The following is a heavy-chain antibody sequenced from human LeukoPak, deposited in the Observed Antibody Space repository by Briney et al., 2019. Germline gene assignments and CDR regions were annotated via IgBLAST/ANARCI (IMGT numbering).Heavy chain of an antibody. J-gene: IGHJ1*01. V-gene: IGHV4-39*01. CDR1: GGSISSSSYY. Sequence: SETLSLTCTVSGGSISSSSYYWGWIRQPPGKGLDWIGSIYSSGSTYYNPSIKSRVTISVDTSKNQFSLKLSSVTAADTAVYYCARRGSSGYGGEEYFQHWGQGTLVTVSS. CDR2: IYSSGST. D-gene: IGHD6-19*01. CDR3: ARRGSSGYGGEEYFQH.